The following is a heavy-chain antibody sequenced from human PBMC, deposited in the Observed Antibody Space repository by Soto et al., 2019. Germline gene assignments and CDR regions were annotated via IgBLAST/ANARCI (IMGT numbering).Heavy chain of an antibody. CDR1: GGSISSSNW. D-gene: IGHD6-19*01. V-gene: IGHV4-4*02. CDR3: VTVSGSGWYIDY. CDR2: IYHSGST. Sequence: QVQLQESGPGLVKPSGTLSLTCAVSGGSISSSNWWSWVRQPPGKGLEWIGEIYHSGSTNYNPSLKSRLTISVDKSKHQFSLKRSSVTPADTAVYYCVTVSGSGWYIDYWGQGTLVTVSS. J-gene: IGHJ4*02.